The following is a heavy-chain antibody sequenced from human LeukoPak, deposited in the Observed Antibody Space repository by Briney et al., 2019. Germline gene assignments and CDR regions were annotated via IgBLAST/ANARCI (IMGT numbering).Heavy chain of an antibody. Sequence: SETLSLTCTDSGGSISSYYWSWIRQPPGKGLEWIGYIYYSGSTNYNPSLKSRVTISVDTSKNQFSLKLSSVTAADTAVYYCARDYYDSSGYNGPPDAFDIWGQGTMVTVSS. CDR2: IYYSGST. V-gene: IGHV4-59*01. CDR3: ARDYYDSSGYNGPPDAFDI. D-gene: IGHD3-22*01. CDR1: GGSISSYY. J-gene: IGHJ3*02.